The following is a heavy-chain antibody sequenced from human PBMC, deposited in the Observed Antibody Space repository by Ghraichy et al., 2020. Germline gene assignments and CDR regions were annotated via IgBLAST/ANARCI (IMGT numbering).Heavy chain of an antibody. CDR3: ARAAYDDHGFYDDGCGI. CDR2: IYQSGST. V-gene: IGHV4-30-2*01. CDR1: GGSISSGSFS. Sequence: SETLSLTCAVSGGSISSGSFSWSWIQQPAGKVLGWIGYIYQSGSTYYNPSLNSRAIILLDDSKNHSSLRLTSVTAADTADYYCARAAYDDHGFYDDGCGICGLVTVFSVS. J-gene: IGHJ3*02. D-gene: IGHD4-17*01.